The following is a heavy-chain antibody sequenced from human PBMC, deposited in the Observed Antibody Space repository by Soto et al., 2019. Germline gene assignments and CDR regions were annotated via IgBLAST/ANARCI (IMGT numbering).Heavy chain of an antibody. J-gene: IGHJ6*01. V-gene: IGHV3-23*01. D-gene: IGHD2-8*01. Sequence: PWGSLTLSCAASVFTFSSYTMTWVCQAPGKGLEWVSAISGSGGSTYYADSVKGRFTISRDNSKNTLYLQMNSLRAEDTAVYYCAKNGGNHDSGMDVLGQGNTVTVS. CDR2: ISGSGGST. CDR3: AKNGGNHDSGMDV. CDR1: VFTFSSYT.